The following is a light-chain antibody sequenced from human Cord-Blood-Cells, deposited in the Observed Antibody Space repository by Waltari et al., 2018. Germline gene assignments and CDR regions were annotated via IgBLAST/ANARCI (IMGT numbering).Light chain of an antibody. CDR3: SSYTSSSTL. Sequence: QSALTQPASVSGSPGQSITISCTGTSSDVGGYNYVSWYQQHPGKAPKLMIYDVSNPPAGVPSRFSGSKSGNTASLTISGLRAEDEADYYCSSYTSSSTLFGGGTKLTVL. V-gene: IGLV2-14*01. CDR1: SSDVGGYNY. J-gene: IGLJ2*01. CDR2: DVS.